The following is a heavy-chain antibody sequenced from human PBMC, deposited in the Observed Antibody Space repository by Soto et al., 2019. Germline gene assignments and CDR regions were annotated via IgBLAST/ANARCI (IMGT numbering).Heavy chain of an antibody. CDR1: ALTFSSYA. D-gene: IGHD6-13*01. CDR3: AKEGGQQLSSVFEI. J-gene: IGHJ3*02. CDR2: ISGSGGST. Sequence: QLGWSLRLSCAASALTFSSYAMSWVRQAPGKGLEWVSAISGSGGSTFYADSVKGRFTISRDNSKNTLYLQMNSLRAEDTAVYYLAKEGGQQLSSVFEIWGQGPMVIVSS. V-gene: IGHV3-23*01.